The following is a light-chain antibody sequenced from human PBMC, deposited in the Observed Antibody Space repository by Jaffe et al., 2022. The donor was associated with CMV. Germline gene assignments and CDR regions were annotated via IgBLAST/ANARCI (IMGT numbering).Light chain of an antibody. CDR2: EIT. J-gene: IGLJ1*01. CDR3: CSYAGSSTPYV. CDR1: SSDVGIYKF. V-gene: IGLV2-23*02. Sequence: QSALTQPASVSGSPGQSITISCTGTSSDVGIYKFVSWYQQHPGKAPKLMIYEITKRPSGVSSRFSGSKSGNTASLTISGLQAEDEAEYYCCSYAGSSTPYVFGSGTKVTVL.